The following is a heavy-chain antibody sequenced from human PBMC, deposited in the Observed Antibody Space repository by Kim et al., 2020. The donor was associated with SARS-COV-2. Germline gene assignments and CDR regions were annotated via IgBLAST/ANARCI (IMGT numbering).Heavy chain of an antibody. CDR2: INHSGST. Sequence: SETLSLTCAVYGGSFSGYYWSWIRQPPGKGLEWIGEINHSGSTNYNPSLKSRVTISVDTSKNQFSLKLSSVTAADTAVYYCARAFTAVALRAFDIWGQGTMVTVSS. CDR3: ARAFTAVALRAFDI. J-gene: IGHJ3*02. D-gene: IGHD6-19*01. V-gene: IGHV4-34*01. CDR1: GGSFSGYY.